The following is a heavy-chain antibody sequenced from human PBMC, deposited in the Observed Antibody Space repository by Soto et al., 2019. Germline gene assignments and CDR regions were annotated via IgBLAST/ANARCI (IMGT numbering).Heavy chain of an antibody. V-gene: IGHV3-30*18. CDR1: GFTFSSYG. CDR2: ISYDGSNK. Sequence: SGGSLRLSCAASGFTFSSYGMHWVRQAPGKGLEWVAVISYDGSNKYYADSVKGRFTISRDNSKNTLYLQMNSLRAEDTAVYYCAKDYQARYFDWLNYYYYGMDVWGQGTTVTVSS. J-gene: IGHJ6*02. CDR3: AKDYQARYFDWLNYYYYGMDV. D-gene: IGHD3-9*01.